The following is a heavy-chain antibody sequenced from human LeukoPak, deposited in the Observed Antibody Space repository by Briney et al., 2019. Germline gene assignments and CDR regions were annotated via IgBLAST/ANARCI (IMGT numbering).Heavy chain of an antibody. CDR2: INPSGGST. Sequence: ASVKVSCKASGYTFTSYYMHWVRQAPGQGLEWMGIINPSGGSTSYAQKFQGRVTMTRDTSTSTVYMELSSLRSEDTAVYYCARSRYRGYDSGDRAVDIWGQGTVVTVSS. CDR3: ARSRYRGYDSGDRAVDI. V-gene: IGHV1-46*01. J-gene: IGHJ3*02. D-gene: IGHD5-12*01. CDR1: GYTFTSYY.